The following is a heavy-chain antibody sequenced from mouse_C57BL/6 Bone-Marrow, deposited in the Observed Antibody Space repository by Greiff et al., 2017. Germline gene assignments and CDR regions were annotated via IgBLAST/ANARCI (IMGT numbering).Heavy chain of an antibody. CDR1: GYTFTSYW. CDR2: IHPNSGST. V-gene: IGHV1-64*01. D-gene: IGHD1-1*01. Sequence: VQLQQPGAELVKPGASVQLSCKASGYTFTSYWMHWVKQRPGQGLEWIGMIHPNSGSTNYNEKFKSKATLTVDKSSSTAYMQLSSLTSEDSAVYYCARDYYGSSWGFAYWGQGTLVTVSA. CDR3: ARDYYGSSWGFAY. J-gene: IGHJ3*01.